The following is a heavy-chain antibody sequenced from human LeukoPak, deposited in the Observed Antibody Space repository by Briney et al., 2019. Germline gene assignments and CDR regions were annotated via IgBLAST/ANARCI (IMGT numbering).Heavy chain of an antibody. CDR2: IYTSGST. Sequence: PSETLSLTCTVSGGSISSYYWSWIRQPPGKGLEWIRRIYTSGSTNYNPSLKSRVTMSVDTSKNQFSLKLSSVTAADTAVYYCARDGRQLLKRGWFDPWGQGTLVTVSS. D-gene: IGHD2-2*01. CDR3: ARDGRQLLKRGWFDP. V-gene: IGHV4-4*07. CDR1: GGSISSYY. J-gene: IGHJ5*02.